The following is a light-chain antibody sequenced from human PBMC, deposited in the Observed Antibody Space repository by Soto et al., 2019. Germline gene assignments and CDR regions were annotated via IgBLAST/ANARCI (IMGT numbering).Light chain of an antibody. Sequence: AIQMTQSPSSLSASVGDRVTITCRASQGIRNDLGWYQQKPGKAPSLLISAASRLQSGVPSRFSGSGSGTDFTLTXSSXXPXXXXTYXXLXXXNYPFXXXPGTTVEIK. CDR1: QGIRND. V-gene: IGKV1-6*01. CDR2: AAS. CDR3: LXXXNYPFX. J-gene: IGKJ3*01.